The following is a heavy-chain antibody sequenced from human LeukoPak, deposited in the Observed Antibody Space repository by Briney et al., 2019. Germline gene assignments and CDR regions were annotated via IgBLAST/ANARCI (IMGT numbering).Heavy chain of an antibody. CDR1: GGTFSSYA. J-gene: IGHJ3*02. D-gene: IGHD3-22*01. CDR2: IIPILGIA. CDR3: ARVGAYYYDRGAFDI. Sequence: SVKVSCKASGGTFSSYAISWVRQAPGQGLEWMGRIIPILGIANYAQKFQGRVTITADKSTSTAYMELSSLRSEDTAVYYCARVGAYYYDRGAFDIWGQGTMVTVSS. V-gene: IGHV1-69*04.